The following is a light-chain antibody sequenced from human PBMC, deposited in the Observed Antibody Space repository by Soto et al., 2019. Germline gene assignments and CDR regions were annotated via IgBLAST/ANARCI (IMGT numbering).Light chain of an antibody. Sequence: DIKMTQSPSSLSASVGDRVTITCRASQSIGSWLAWYQQKSGKAPKLLIYAASSLQSGVPSRFSGSGSGTDFTLTISSLQPEDFATYYCQQSSSALITFGQGTRLEIK. CDR1: QSIGSW. CDR3: QQSSSALIT. CDR2: AAS. V-gene: IGKV1-39*01. J-gene: IGKJ5*01.